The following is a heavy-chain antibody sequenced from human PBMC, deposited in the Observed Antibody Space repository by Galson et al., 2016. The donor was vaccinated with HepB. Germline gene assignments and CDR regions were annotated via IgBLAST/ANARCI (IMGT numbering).Heavy chain of an antibody. Sequence: SLRLSCAASGLNLKNSAMSWVRQAPGKGMEWVSTINGGDGLNTSYADSVRGRFTVSRDSSKSALYLQMNSLRVDDTAVYYCAILSSCGSWYGDWGQGTLVTVSS. J-gene: IGHJ4*02. D-gene: IGHD6-13*01. CDR1: GLNLKNSA. CDR2: INGGDGLNT. V-gene: IGHV3-23*01. CDR3: AILSSCGSWYGD.